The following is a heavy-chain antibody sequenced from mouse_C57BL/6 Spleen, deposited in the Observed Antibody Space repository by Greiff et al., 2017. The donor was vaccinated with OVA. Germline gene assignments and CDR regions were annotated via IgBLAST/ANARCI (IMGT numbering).Heavy chain of an antibody. J-gene: IGHJ4*01. CDR1: GFTFSDYY. CDR2: ISNGGGST. Sequence: EVQVVESGGGLVQPGGSLKLSCAASGFTFSDYYMYWVRQTPEKRLEWVAYISNGGGSTYYPDTVKGRFTISRDNAKNTLYLQMSRLKSEDTAMYYCARQGGPDYAMDYWGQGTSVTVSS. V-gene: IGHV5-12*01. CDR3: ARQGGPDYAMDY.